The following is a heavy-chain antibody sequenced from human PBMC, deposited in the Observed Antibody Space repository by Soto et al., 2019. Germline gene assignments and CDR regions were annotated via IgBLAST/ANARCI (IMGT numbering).Heavy chain of an antibody. CDR3: ASAGWLDAFDI. V-gene: IGHV4-39*07. Sequence: SDTLSLTCPFPGLSISSITNHCGLFRQPPGKGLEWIGNIYYSENTYYNPSLKSRVTISVDTSKNQFSLKLSSVTAADTAVYYCASAGWLDAFDIWGQGTMVS. CDR2: IYYSENT. CDR1: GLSISSITNH. J-gene: IGHJ3*02. D-gene: IGHD6-19*01.